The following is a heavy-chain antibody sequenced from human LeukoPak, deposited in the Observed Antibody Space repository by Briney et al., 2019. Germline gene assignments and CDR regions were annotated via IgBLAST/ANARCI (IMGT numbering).Heavy chain of an antibody. J-gene: IGHJ4*02. CDR1: GGSFGGYF. CDR2: VNHSGST. V-gene: IGHV4-34*01. Sequence: SSETLSLTCSAYGGSFGGYFWSWIRQPPGEGLEWIGEVNHSGSTNYNPSLKSRVTISVDTSRTQFSLNLRSVTAADTAVYYCARGPPLAYYGTGGYYFFDYWGQGILVTVSP. CDR3: ARGPPLAYYGTGGYYFFDY. D-gene: IGHD3-22*01.